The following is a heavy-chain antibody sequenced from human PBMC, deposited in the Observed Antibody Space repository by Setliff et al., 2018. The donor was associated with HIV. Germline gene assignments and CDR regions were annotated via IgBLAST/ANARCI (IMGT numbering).Heavy chain of an antibody. CDR3: AGYSFGYYRGFDF. CDR2: INHSGTT. V-gene: IGHV4-39*01. Sequence: PSETLSLTCTVSGGSISRSSYYWSWIRQPPGKGLEWIGEINHSGTTNYNPSLKSRVTISVDTSKNQFSLKLSSVTAADTAVYYCAGYSFGYYRGFDFWGQGTLVTVSS. J-gene: IGHJ4*02. CDR1: GGSISRSSYY. D-gene: IGHD3-22*01.